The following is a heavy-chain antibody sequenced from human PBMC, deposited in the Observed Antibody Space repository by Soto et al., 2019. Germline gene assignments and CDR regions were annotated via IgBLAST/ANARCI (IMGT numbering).Heavy chain of an antibody. J-gene: IGHJ1*01. Sequence: EVQLVESGGGLVQPGGSLRLSRAASGFTFSSYWMSWVRQAPGKGLEWVANIKQDGSEKYYVDSVKGRFTISRDNAKNSLYLQMNSLRAEDTAVYYCARVYYDSSGYYSAGYFQHWGQGTLFTVSS. D-gene: IGHD3-22*01. CDR1: GFTFSSYW. CDR3: ARVYYDSSGYYSAGYFQH. CDR2: IKQDGSEK. V-gene: IGHV3-7*01.